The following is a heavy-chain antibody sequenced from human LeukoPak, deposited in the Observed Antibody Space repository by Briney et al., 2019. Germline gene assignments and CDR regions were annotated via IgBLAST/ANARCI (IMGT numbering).Heavy chain of an antibody. D-gene: IGHD2-2*01. J-gene: IGHJ6*03. V-gene: IGHV3-21*01. CDR3: AREDIEVVPAADASGPYMDV. CDR2: ISSSSSYI. Sequence: GGSLRLSCAASGFTFSSYSMNWVRQAPGKGLEWVSSISSSSSYIYYADSVKGRFTISRDNAKNSLHLQMNSLRAEDTAVYYCAREDIEVVPAADASGPYMDVWGKGTTVTVSS. CDR1: GFTFSSYS.